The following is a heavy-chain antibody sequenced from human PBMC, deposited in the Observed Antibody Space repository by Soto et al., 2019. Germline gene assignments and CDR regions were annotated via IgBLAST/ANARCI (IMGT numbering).Heavy chain of an antibody. CDR2: IKEDGSEE. J-gene: IGHJ4*02. V-gene: IGHV3-7*01. Sequence: EVQLVQSGGDLVQPGGSLRLSCVASGFTFSTYWMTWVRQAPGMGLEWVAGIKEDGSEEVYVDSVKGRFSISRDNAKTSLYLQLNSLRAEDTAVYYCATAISSTFSNFDYWGQGSLVPVSS. CDR3: ATAISSTFSNFDY. CDR1: GFTFSTYW. D-gene: IGHD2-2*01.